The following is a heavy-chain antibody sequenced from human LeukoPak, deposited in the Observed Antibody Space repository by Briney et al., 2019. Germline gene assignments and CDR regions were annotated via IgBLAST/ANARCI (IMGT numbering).Heavy chain of an antibody. CDR3: ARGDRPYSSGWWALSYYYYYGMDV. Sequence: ASVKVSCKASGYTFTSYDINWVRQATGQGLEWMGWMNPNSGNTGYAQKFQGRVTMTRNTSISTAYMELSSLRSEDTAVYYCARGDRPYSSGWWALSYYYYYGMDVWGQGTTVTVSS. D-gene: IGHD6-19*01. V-gene: IGHV1-8*01. CDR1: GYTFTSYD. J-gene: IGHJ6*02. CDR2: MNPNSGNT.